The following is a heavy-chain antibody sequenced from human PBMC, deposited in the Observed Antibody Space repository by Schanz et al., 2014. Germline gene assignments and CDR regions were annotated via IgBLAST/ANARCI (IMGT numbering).Heavy chain of an antibody. CDR3: AGAIAAASPEIDY. D-gene: IGHD6-13*01. CDR1: GFTFSSYW. V-gene: IGHV3-7*04. J-gene: IGHJ4*02. Sequence: EVQLVESGGGLVQPGGSLRLSCAASGFTFSSYWMSWVRQAPGKGLEWVANIKQDGSEKYYVDSVKGRFTISRDNAKISLYLQRNRLRAEDTALYYCAGAIAAASPEIDYWGQGTLVTVSS. CDR2: IKQDGSEK.